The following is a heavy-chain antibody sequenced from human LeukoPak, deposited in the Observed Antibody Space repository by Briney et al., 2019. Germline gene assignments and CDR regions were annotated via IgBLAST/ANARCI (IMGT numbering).Heavy chain of an antibody. CDR1: GGSISSGGYY. CDR2: IYYSGSI. D-gene: IGHD3-22*01. J-gene: IGHJ4*02. V-gene: IGHV4-31*03. Sequence: KASETLSLTCTVSGGSISSGGYYWSWIRQHPGKGLEWIVYIYYSGSIYYNPSLKSRVTISVDTSKNQFSLKLSSVPAADTAVYYCARSYYYESSGSYYFDYWGQGTLVTVSS. CDR3: ARSYYYESSGSYYFDY.